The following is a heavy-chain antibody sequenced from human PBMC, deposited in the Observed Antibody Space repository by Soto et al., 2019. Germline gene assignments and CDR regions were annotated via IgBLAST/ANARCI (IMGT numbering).Heavy chain of an antibody. D-gene: IGHD5-18*01. J-gene: IGHJ5*02. V-gene: IGHV1-24*01. CDR2: FDPEDGET. CDR3: ATGDLRYGGPVRWFDP. CDR1: GYTLTELS. Sequence: ASVKVSCTVSGYTLTELSMHWVRQAPGKGLEWMGGFDPEDGETIYAQKFQGRVTMTEDTSTDTAYMELSSLRSEDTAVYYCATGDLRYGGPVRWFDPWGQGTLVTVYS.